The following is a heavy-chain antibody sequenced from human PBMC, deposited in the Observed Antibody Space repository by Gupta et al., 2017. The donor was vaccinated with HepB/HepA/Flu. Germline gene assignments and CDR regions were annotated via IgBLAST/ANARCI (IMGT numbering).Heavy chain of an antibody. CDR1: GFTVSSYW. D-gene: IGHD2/OR15-2a*01. CDR3: SRDTFGPYDY. CDR2: MNQHGSVI. V-gene: IGHV3-74*01. Sequence: EVQLAESGGGLVQPGGSLRLSCAASGFTVSSYWMHWVRQAPGKGLVWVSRMNQHGSVINYADSVKSRFTISRDNTKNALYLQMNSLRAEDTAIYFCSRDTFGPYDYWGQGTLVTVSS. J-gene: IGHJ4*02.